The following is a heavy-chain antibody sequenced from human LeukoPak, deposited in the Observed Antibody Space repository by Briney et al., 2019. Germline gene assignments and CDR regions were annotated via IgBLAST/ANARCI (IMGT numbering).Heavy chain of an antibody. V-gene: IGHV3-11*06. CDR1: GFTFSDYY. CDR3: ARDSGSGGNFDY. D-gene: IGHD2-15*01. Sequence: GGSLRLSCAASGFTFSDYYMSWIRQAPGKGLEWVSYISSSSSYTKYADSVKGRFTISRDNAKNSLYLQMNSLRAEDTAVYYCARDSGSGGNFDYWGQGTLVTVSS. J-gene: IGHJ4*02. CDR2: ISSSSSYT.